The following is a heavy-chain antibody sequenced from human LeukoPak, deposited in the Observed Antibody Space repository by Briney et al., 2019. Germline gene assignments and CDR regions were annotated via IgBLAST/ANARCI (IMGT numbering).Heavy chain of an antibody. CDR3: AKAITDVTIFGVVIINFDY. CDR2: ITGGGGTT. CDR1: GFTFSNYG. V-gene: IGHV3-23*01. Sequence: GGSLRLSCAASGFTFSNYGMSWVRQAPGKAPEWVSTITGGGGTTYYADSVKGRFTISRDNSKNTLYLQMNSLRAEDTAVYYCAKAITDVTIFGVVIINFDYWGQGTLVTVSS. D-gene: IGHD3-3*01. J-gene: IGHJ4*02.